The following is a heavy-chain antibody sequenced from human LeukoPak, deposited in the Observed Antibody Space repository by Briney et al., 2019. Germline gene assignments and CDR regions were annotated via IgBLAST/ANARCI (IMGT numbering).Heavy chain of an antibody. D-gene: IGHD6-13*01. CDR3: ARSGSSSWSLKNWFDP. CDR2: IYYGGST. CDR1: GGSISSSSYY. Sequence: SETLSLTCTVSGGSISSSSYYWGWIRQPPGKGLEWIGSIYYGGSTYCNPSLKSRVTISVDTSKNQFSLKLSSVTAADTAVYYCARSGSSSWSLKNWFDPWGQGNLVTVSS. J-gene: IGHJ5*02. V-gene: IGHV4-39*07.